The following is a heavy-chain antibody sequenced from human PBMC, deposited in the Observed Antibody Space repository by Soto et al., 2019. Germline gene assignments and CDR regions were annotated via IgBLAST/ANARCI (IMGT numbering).Heavy chain of an antibody. CDR2: ISYDGSDK. Sequence: PGGSLRLSCSASGFTFSSYWMTWVRQAPGKGLEWVANISYDGSDKYYVDSVKGRFTISRDNSKNTLYLQMNSLRPEDTAVYYCAKDLYSGYDFFFDYWGQGTLVTVSS. J-gene: IGHJ4*02. V-gene: IGHV3-30*18. CDR3: AKDLYSGYDFFFDY. D-gene: IGHD5-12*01. CDR1: GFTFSSYW.